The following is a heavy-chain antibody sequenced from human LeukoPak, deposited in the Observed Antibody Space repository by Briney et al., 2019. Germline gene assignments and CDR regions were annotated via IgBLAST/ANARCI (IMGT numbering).Heavy chain of an antibody. V-gene: IGHV4-61*01. D-gene: IGHD3-16*01. CDR1: GYSISSGYY. J-gene: IGHJ6*03. CDR3: ARERGGSKLSGLYGRDYYYMDV. CDR2: IYYSGST. Sequence: ASETLSLTCTVSGYSISSGYYWGWIRQPPGKGLEWIGYIYYSGSTNYNPSLKSRVTISVATSKNQFSLKLSSVTAADTAVYFCARERGGSKLSGLYGRDYYYMDVWGKGTTVTVSS.